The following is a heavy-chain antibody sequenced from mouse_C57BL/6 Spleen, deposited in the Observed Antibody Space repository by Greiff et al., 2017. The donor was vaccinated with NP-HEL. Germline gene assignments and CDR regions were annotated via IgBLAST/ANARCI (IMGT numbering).Heavy chain of an antibody. CDR1: GFTFSNYW. D-gene: IGHD2-5*01. CDR2: IRLKSDNYAT. V-gene: IGHV6-3*01. J-gene: IGHJ1*03. CDR3: TGRTYYSNYWYFDV. Sequence: DVMLVESGGGLVQPGGSMKLSCVASGFTFSNYWMNWVRQSPEKGLEWVAQIRLKSDNYATHYAESVKGRFTISRDDSKSSVYLQMNNLRAEDTGIYYCTGRTYYSNYWYFDVWGTGTTVTVSS.